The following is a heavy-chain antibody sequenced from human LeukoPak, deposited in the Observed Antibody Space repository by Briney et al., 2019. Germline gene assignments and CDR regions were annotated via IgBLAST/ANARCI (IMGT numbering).Heavy chain of an antibody. Sequence: PSETLSLTCTVSGGSISSYYWSWIRQPPGKGLEWIGYIYYSGSTNYNPSLKSRVTISVDTSKNQFSLKLSSVTAADTAVYYCARQNRKFKTGYSSGWDGPGYYYYMDVWGKGTTVTISS. CDR1: GGSISSYY. D-gene: IGHD6-19*01. CDR3: ARQNRKFKTGYSSGWDGPGYYYYMDV. J-gene: IGHJ6*03. CDR2: IYYSGST. V-gene: IGHV4-59*08.